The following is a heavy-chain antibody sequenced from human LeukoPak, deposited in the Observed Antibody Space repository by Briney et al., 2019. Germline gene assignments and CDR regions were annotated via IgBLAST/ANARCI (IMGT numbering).Heavy chain of an antibody. J-gene: IGHJ4*02. CDR2: IKQDGSEK. Sequence: GGSLRLSCAASGFTFSSYWVSWVRQAPGKGLEWVANIKQDGSEKYYVDSVKGRFTISRDNAKNSLYLQMNGLRAEDTAVYYCASDGYSYGPTSFDYWGQGTLVTVSS. D-gene: IGHD5-18*01. V-gene: IGHV3-7*01. CDR3: ASDGYSYGPTSFDY. CDR1: GFTFSSYW.